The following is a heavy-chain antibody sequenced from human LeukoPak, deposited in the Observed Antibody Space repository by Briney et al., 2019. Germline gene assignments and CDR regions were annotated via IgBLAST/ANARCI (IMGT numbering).Heavy chain of an antibody. CDR3: AKDFSGNYPPDD. D-gene: IGHD1-26*01. J-gene: IGHJ1*01. Sequence: GGSLRLSCAASGFSFSGYGMHWVRQAPGKRLEWVAFIRYDGSNKYYADSVKGRFTISRDNSKNTLSLQMNSLRAEDTAVYYCAKDFSGNYPPDDWGQGTLVTVSS. V-gene: IGHV3-30*02. CDR1: GFSFSGYG. CDR2: IRYDGSNK.